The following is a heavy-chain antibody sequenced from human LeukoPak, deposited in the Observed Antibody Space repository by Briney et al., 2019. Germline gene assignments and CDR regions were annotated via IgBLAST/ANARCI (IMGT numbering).Heavy chain of an antibody. Sequence: GGSLRLSCAASGFTFSSYAMSWVRQAPGKGLEWVSAISGSGGSTYYADSVKGRITISRDNSKNTLHLQMNSLRTEDTAVYCCARVKGGIAAAGNHFDYWGQGTLVTVSS. D-gene: IGHD6-13*01. J-gene: IGHJ4*02. V-gene: IGHV3-23*01. CDR1: GFTFSSYA. CDR3: ARVKGGIAAAGNHFDY. CDR2: ISGSGGST.